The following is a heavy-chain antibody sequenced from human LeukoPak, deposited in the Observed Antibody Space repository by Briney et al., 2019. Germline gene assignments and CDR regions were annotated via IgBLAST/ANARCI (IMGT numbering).Heavy chain of an antibody. J-gene: IGHJ3*02. CDR2: INHSGRT. V-gene: IGHV4-34*01. Sequence: SETLSLTCAVYGGSFSGYYWRWIRQPPGKGLEWIGEINHSGRTNYNPSLKSRVTISVDTSKNQFSLKVSSVTAADTALYYCARGVGLRSDFDIWGQGTMVTVSS. D-gene: IGHD3-3*01. CDR3: ARGVGLRSDFDI. CDR1: GGSFSGYY.